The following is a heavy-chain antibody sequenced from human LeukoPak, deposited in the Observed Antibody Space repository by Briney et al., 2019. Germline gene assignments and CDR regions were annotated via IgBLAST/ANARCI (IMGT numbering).Heavy chain of an antibody. CDR3: ARDYRPNSGSYYNDWFDP. Sequence: SETLSLTCTVSGGSISSGSYYWSWIRQPAGKGLEWIGRIYTSGSTNYNPSLKSRVTISVDTSKNQFSLKLSSVTAADTAVYYCARDYRPNSGSYYNDWFDPWGQGTLVTVSS. CDR1: GGSISSGSYY. J-gene: IGHJ5*02. CDR2: IYTSGST. V-gene: IGHV4-61*02. D-gene: IGHD3-10*01.